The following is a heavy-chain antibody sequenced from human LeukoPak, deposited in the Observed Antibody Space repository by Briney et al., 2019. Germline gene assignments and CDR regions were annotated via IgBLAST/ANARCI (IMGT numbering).Heavy chain of an antibody. CDR1: GYTFTSYG. V-gene: IGHV1-18*01. J-gene: IGHJ3*02. Sequence: ASVEVSCKASGYTFTSYGISWVRQAPGQGLEWMGWISGYNGNTKYAQKLQGRVTMSTDTSTSTAYMELRSLRSDDTAVYYCARDDDSSGYYGDAFDIWGQGTMVTVSS. D-gene: IGHD3-22*01. CDR2: ISGYNGNT. CDR3: ARDDDSSGYYGDAFDI.